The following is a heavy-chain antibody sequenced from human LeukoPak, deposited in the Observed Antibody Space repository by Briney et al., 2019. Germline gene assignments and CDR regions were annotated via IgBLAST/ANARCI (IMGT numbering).Heavy chain of an antibody. J-gene: IGHJ4*02. D-gene: IGHD5-12*01. V-gene: IGHV5-51*01. Sequence: GESLKISCKGSGYSFTSYCIGWVRQMPGKGLEWMGIIYPGDSDTRYSPSFQGQVTISADKSISTAYLQWSSLKASDTAMYYCARQLGGYSGYDYPHFDYWGQGTLVTVSS. CDR1: GYSFTSYC. CDR3: ARQLGGYSGYDYPHFDY. CDR2: IYPGDSDT.